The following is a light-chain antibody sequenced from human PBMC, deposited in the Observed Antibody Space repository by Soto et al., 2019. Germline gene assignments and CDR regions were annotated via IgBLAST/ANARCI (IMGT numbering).Light chain of an antibody. Sequence: IEMTQSPASLSASVGDRVTITCRAGQTIATYLNWFQHKSGRAPKLLIYTSSSVNSGVSSRFRGSGSGTDFTLTINDVQPEDSATYYCQQSYSSLVTFGAGTKVDIK. CDR3: QQSYSSLVT. CDR2: TSS. V-gene: IGKV1-39*01. CDR1: QTIATY. J-gene: IGKJ4*01.